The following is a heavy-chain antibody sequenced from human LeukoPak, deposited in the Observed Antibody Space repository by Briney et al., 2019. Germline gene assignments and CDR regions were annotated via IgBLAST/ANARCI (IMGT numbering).Heavy chain of an antibody. Sequence: GSLRLSCAASGFTFSSYEMNWIRQPPGKGLEWIGEINHSGSTNYNPSLKSRVTISVDTSKNQFSLKLSSVTAADTAVYYCARHYGSGSWSYFDYWGQGTLVTVSS. CDR2: INHSGST. CDR1: GFTFSSYE. CDR3: ARHYGSGSWSYFDY. D-gene: IGHD3-10*01. V-gene: IGHV4-34*01. J-gene: IGHJ4*02.